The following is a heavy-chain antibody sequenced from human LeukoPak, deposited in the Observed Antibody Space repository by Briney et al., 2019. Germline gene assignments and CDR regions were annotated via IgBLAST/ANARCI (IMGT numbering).Heavy chain of an antibody. V-gene: IGHV1-2*02. D-gene: IGHD1-7*01. CDR3: VRENWYYDY. CDR1: GCTFTPYY. Sequence: ASVKVSCKASGCTFTPYYIHWVRQAPGQGLEWMGWIFPKNGGTSYAQKFQGRVTMTRDTSTGIVNMEMSRLRPDDTAVYYCVRENWYYDYWGQGTLVTVSS. CDR2: IFPKNGGT. J-gene: IGHJ4*02.